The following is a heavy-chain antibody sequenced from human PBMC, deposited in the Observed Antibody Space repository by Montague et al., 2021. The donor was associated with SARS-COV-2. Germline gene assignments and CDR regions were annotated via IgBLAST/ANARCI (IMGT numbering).Heavy chain of an antibody. V-gene: IGHV4-4*07. CDR1: GDSISYFY. CDR3: ARGVVAAPGTFDY. CDR2: VSASGST. J-gene: IGHJ4*02. Sequence: SETLSLTCTVSGDSISYFYWSWIRQPAGKGLEWIGRVSASGSTNXNPSLNSRVTMSVDTSKKQFSLRLSPVTAADTAVYYCARGVVAAPGTFDYWGQGTLVTVSS. D-gene: IGHD6-13*01.